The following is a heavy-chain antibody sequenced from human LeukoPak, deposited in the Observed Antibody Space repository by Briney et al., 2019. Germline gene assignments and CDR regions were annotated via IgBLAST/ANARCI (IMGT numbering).Heavy chain of an antibody. D-gene: IGHD2-2*01. CDR2: IIPIFGTA. J-gene: IGHJ4*02. CDR3: ARDYGVVPAANFFY. V-gene: IGHV1-69*01. Sequence: SVKVSCNASGGTFSSYAISWVRQAPGQGLEWMGGIIPIFGTANYAQKFQGRVTITADESTSTAYMELSSLRSEDTAVYYCARDYGVVPAANFFYWGQGTMVTVSS. CDR1: GGTFSSYA.